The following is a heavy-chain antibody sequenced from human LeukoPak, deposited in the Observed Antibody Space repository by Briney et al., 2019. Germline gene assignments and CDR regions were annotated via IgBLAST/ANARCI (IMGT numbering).Heavy chain of an antibody. CDR2: ISYAGSNK. CDR1: GFTFRSYA. V-gene: IGHV3-30-3*01. CDR3: ASDRAYCSGGSCYSGLDY. D-gene: IGHD2-15*01. J-gene: IGHJ4*02. Sequence: GRSLRLSCAASGFTFRSYAMHWVRQAPGKGLEWVAVISYAGSNKYYADSVKGRSTISRDNSKNTLSLQMNSLRADDTAVYYCASDRAYCSGGSCYSGLDYWGQGTLVTVSS.